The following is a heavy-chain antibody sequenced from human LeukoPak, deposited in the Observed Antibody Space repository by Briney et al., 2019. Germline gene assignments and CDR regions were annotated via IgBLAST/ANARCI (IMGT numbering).Heavy chain of an antibody. CDR3: ARDGDQMFEVYDY. V-gene: IGHV3-74*01. CDR2: INSDGSST. CDR1: GFSFSDHY. D-gene: IGHD3-10*02. Sequence: PGGSLRRSCAASGFSFSDHYMDWVRQAPGKGLVWVSRINSDGSSTTYADSVRGRFTISRDNAKNSLFLQMNSLRAEDTAVYYCARDGDQMFEVYDYWGQGTLVTVSS. J-gene: IGHJ4*02.